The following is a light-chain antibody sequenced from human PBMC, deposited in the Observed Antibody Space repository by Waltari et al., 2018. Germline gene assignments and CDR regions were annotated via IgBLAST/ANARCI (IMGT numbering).Light chain of an antibody. CDR1: SSNIGNNY. CDR3: AAWDSSLSAVV. CDR2: ANN. J-gene: IGLJ2*01. Sequence: QSVLTQPPSVSAAPGQKVTISCSGSSSNIGNNYVSWYQQLPGTAPKLLIDANNKRPSRHPDRFSGSNSGTSATLGITELQTGDEADFYCAAWDSSLSAVVFGGGTKLTVL. V-gene: IGLV1-51*01.